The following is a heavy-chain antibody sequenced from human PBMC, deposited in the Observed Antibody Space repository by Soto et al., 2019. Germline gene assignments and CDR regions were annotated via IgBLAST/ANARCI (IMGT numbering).Heavy chain of an antibody. Sequence: GGSLRLSCTASGFTFSTYAMSWVRQAPGKGLEWVSAISGSGGDTDYAEYVKGRFTISRDNSRHTVYLQMNSLSAEDTAVYYCAKSAYDFWSGYSYAVDYWGQGTLVTVS. D-gene: IGHD3-3*01. CDR1: GFTFSTYA. J-gene: IGHJ4*02. V-gene: IGHV3-23*01. CDR2: ISGSGGDT. CDR3: AKSAYDFWSGYSYAVDY.